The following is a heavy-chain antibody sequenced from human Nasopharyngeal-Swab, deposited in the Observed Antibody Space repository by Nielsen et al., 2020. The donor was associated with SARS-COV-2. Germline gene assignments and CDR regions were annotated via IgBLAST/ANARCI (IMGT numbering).Heavy chain of an antibody. Sequence: GSLRLSCAASGFTFSSYAMHWVRQAPGKGLEWVAVISYDGSNKYYADSVKGRFTIPRDNSKNTLYLQMNSLRAEDTAVYYCARDQGAVAGWGGSGYDYWGQGTLVTVSS. V-gene: IGHV3-30-3*01. D-gene: IGHD6-19*01. CDR2: ISYDGSNK. CDR1: GFTFSSYA. J-gene: IGHJ4*02. CDR3: ARDQGAVAGWGGSGYDY.